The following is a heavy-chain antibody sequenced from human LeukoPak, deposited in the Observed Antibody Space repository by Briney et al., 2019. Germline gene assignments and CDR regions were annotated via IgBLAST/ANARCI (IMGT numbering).Heavy chain of an antibody. Sequence: PGGSLRLSCAASGFTSGIYWMSWVRQAPGKGLEWVANIKEDGSEEYYVDSVKGRFTISRDNAKNSLYLQMNSLRAEDTAVYYCARGFDSYNGMDVWGQGTTVTVSS. CDR3: ARGFDSYNGMDV. D-gene: IGHD3-9*01. CDR2: IKEDGSEE. CDR1: GFTSGIYW. J-gene: IGHJ6*02. V-gene: IGHV3-7*01.